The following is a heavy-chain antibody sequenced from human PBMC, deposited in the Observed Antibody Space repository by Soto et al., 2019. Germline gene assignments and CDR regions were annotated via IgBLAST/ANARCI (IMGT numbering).Heavy chain of an antibody. J-gene: IGHJ5*02. D-gene: IGHD1-26*01. V-gene: IGHV1-18*01. CDR1: GYTYTSYG. CDR2: ISAYTGNT. Sequence: HVQLVQSGAEVKKPGASVKVYCKASGYTYTSYGISWVRQAPGQGLEWMGWISAYTGNTNYAQKLQGRVTMTPDTSTSTAYMERRSLRSDDPAVYYCARASGSSYWFDPWGQGNLVTVSS. CDR3: ARASGSSYWFDP.